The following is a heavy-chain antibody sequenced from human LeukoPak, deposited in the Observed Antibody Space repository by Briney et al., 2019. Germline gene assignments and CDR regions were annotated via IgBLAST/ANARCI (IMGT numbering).Heavy chain of an antibody. CDR3: IPSGPRGGPDLIDY. V-gene: IGHV3-30*02. J-gene: IGHJ4*02. CDR1: GFTFSSYT. D-gene: IGHD3-10*01. CDR2: IRYDGSNK. Sequence: GGSLRLSCAASGFTFSSYTMNWVRRAPGKGLEWVAFIRYDGSNKYYADSVKGRFTISRDNSKNTLYLQMNSLRAEDTAVYYCIPSGPRGGPDLIDYWGQGTLVTVSS.